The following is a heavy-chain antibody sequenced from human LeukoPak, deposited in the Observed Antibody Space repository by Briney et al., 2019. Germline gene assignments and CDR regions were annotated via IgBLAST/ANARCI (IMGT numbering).Heavy chain of an antibody. CDR2: VTGSSRST. D-gene: IGHD6-19*01. CDR1: GFTFSNYG. V-gene: IGHV3-23*01. Sequence: GGSLRLSCAAAGFTFSNYGLSWVRQAPGKGLEWVSTVTGSSRSTYYADSVKGRFTISRDNSKNTLSLQMSSLRAEDTAIYYCARDTPLFAYGSGWSTNSFDFWGQGTLVTVSS. J-gene: IGHJ4*02. CDR3: ARDTPLFAYGSGWSTNSFDF.